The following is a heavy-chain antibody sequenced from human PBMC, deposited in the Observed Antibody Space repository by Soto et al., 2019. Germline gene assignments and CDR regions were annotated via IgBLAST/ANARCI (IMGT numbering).Heavy chain of an antibody. CDR3: AKDIESRQYYFDY. V-gene: IGHV3-23*01. CDR2: ISGSGGST. J-gene: IGHJ4*02. Sequence: EVQLLESGGGLVQPGGSLRLSCAASGFTFSSYAMSWVRQAPGKGLEWVSAISGSGGSTYYADSVKGRFTISRDNSKNTLYLQMNSLRAEDMAVYYCAKDIESRQYYFDYWGQGTLVTVSS. D-gene: IGHD1-26*01. CDR1: GFTFSSYA.